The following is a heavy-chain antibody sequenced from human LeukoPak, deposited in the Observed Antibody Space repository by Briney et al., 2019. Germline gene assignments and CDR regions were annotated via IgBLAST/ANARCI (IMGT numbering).Heavy chain of an antibody. D-gene: IGHD3-9*01. Sequence: GGSLRLSCAASGFTFSTYWMTWVRLAPGKGLEWVANIKEDGSLKYYVDSVKGRFTISRDNSKNTLYLQMNSLRSEDTAVYYCAKDRVLRYFDWLFDLDYWGQGTLVTVSS. CDR1: GFTFSTYW. J-gene: IGHJ4*02. CDR3: AKDRVLRYFDWLFDLDY. CDR2: IKEDGSLK. V-gene: IGHV3-7*01.